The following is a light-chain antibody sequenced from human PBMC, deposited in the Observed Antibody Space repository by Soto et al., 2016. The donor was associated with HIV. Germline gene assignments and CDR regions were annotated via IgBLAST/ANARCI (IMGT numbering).Light chain of an antibody. CDR1: QSISDR. V-gene: IGKV1-5*03. CDR3: QHYNSYSLA. Sequence: DIQMTQSPSPLSASVGDRVTITCRASQSISDRLAWYQQKPGKAPKLLIYKASSLESGVPSRFSGSGSGTGFTLTISSLQPDDFATYYCQHYNSYSLAFGGGTQVDIK. CDR2: KAS. J-gene: IGKJ4*01.